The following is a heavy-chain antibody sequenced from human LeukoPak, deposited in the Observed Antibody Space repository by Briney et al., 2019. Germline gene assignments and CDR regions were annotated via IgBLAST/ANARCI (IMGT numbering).Heavy chain of an antibody. CDR2: IYWDDDQ. Sequence: ESGPTLLTPTQTLTLTSTFSGFSLTTIGLGVGWIRQPPVKALEWLAIIYWDDDQRYSPSLKSRLTITKDTSKNQVVPTMTNMDPVDTATYYWAHNRLRIWSDVWGQGTTVTVSS. D-gene: IGHD2-15*01. J-gene: IGHJ6*02. CDR1: GFSLTTIGLG. V-gene: IGHV2-5*02. CDR3: AHNRLRIWSDV.